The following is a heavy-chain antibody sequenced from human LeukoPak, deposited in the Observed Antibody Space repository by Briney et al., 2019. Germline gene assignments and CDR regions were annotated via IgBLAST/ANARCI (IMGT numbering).Heavy chain of an antibody. J-gene: IGHJ4*02. CDR2: TDSGGRT. Sequence: GGSLRLSCAASGFTVSGHYMSWVRQAPGKGVEWVSVTDSGGRTSYADSVKGRFTISRDTSKNILHLQLNGLRAEDTAVYYCARLGDYSNKDWGQGTLVTVSS. CDR1: GFTVSGHY. D-gene: IGHD4-11*01. CDR3: ARLGDYSNKD. V-gene: IGHV3-53*01.